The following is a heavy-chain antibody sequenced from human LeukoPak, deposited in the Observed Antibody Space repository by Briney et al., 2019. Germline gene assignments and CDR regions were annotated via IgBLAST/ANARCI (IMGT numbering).Heavy chain of an antibody. CDR3: ARASRTTYYYYMDV. V-gene: IGHV3-30*04. D-gene: IGHD1-7*01. CDR1: GFTFSSYA. Sequence: PGGSLRLSCAASGFTFSSYAMHWVRQAPGKGLEGVAVISYDGSNKYYADSVKGRFTISRDNSKNTLYLQINSLRAEDTAVYYCARASRTTYYYYMDVWGKGTTVTVSS. CDR2: ISYDGSNK. J-gene: IGHJ6*03.